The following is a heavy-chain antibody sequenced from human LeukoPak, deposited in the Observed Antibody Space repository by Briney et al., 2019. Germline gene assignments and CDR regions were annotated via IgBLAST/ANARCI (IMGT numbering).Heavy chain of an antibody. D-gene: IGHD3-10*01. CDR3: ARITMVRGVIYIDYYYYYMDV. CDR2: IYYSGSS. J-gene: IGHJ6*03. Sequence: PSETLSLTCTVSGGSISSSSYYWGWIRQPPGKGLEWIGSIYYSGSSYYNPSLKSRVTISVDTSKNQFSLKLSSVTAADTAVYYCARITMVRGVIYIDYYYYYMDVWGKGTTVTISS. V-gene: IGHV4-39*07. CDR1: GGSISSSSYY.